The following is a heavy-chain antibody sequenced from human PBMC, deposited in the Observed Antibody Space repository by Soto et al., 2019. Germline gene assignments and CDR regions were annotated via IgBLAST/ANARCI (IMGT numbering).Heavy chain of an antibody. D-gene: IGHD3-16*01. V-gene: IGHV4-30-2*01. CDR1: GGSISSGGYS. Sequence: TLSLTCAVSGGSISSGGYSWSWIRQPPGKGLEWIGYIYHSGSTYYNPSLKSRVTISVDRSKNQFSLKLSSVTAADTAVYYCARGGGYIFDYWGQGTLVTVSS. CDR2: IYHSGST. CDR3: ARGGGYIFDY. J-gene: IGHJ4*02.